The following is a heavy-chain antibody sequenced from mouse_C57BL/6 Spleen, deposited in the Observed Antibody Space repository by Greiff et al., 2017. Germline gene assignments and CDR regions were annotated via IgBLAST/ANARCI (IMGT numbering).Heavy chain of an antibody. CDR3: ARGTVVADYFDY. J-gene: IGHJ2*01. V-gene: IGHV5-17*01. D-gene: IGHD1-1*01. CDR1: GFTFSDYG. CDR2: ISSGSSTI. Sequence: EVQLQESGGGLVKPGGSLKLSCAASGFTFSDYGMHWVRQAPEKGLEWVAYISSGSSTIYYADTVKGRFTISRDNAKNTLFLQMTSLRSEDTAMYYCARGTVVADYFDYWGQGTTLTVSS.